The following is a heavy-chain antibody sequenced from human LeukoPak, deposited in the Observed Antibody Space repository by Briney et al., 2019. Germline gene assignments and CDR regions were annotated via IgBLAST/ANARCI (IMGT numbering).Heavy chain of an antibody. D-gene: IGHD7-27*01. J-gene: IGHJ2*01. CDR2: ISGSGSDT. V-gene: IGHV3-23*01. Sequence: GGSLRLSCAASGFNFSPYGMSWIRQAPGKGLEWVAGISGSGSDTYYADSVKGRFTISRDNFKNTVDLQMNSLRADETAVYYCAKLGTYFYFDFWGRGTLVTVSS. CDR1: GFNFSPYG. CDR3: AKLGTYFYFDF.